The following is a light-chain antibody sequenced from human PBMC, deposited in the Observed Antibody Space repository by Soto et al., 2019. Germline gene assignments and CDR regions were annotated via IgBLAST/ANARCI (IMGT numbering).Light chain of an antibody. CDR2: DVS. CDR3: SSYTRSSTLV. J-gene: IGLJ2*01. Sequence: QSALTQPASVSGSPGQSITISCTGTSSDVGAYNYVSWYQQHTGKAPKLMIYDVSHRPSGVSNRFSVSKSGNTASLTISGLQAEDEADYYCSSYTRSSTLVFGGGTKLTVL. V-gene: IGLV2-14*01. CDR1: SSDVGAYNY.